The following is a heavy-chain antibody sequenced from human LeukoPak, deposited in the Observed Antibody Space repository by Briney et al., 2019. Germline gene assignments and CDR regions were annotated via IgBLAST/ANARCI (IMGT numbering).Heavy chain of an antibody. V-gene: IGHV3-7*01. CDR3: ATYSSLNRREFQF. D-gene: IGHD3-22*01. CDR1: GFTFNNHA. J-gene: IGHJ1*01. CDR2: IKTDGSEK. Sequence: GGSLRLSCVASGFTFNNHALSRVRQAPGKGLQRVANIKTDGSEKYYVDSVKGRFTISRDNAKNSLYLQMNSLRAEDTAVYYCATYSSLNRREFQFWGQGTLLTVSS.